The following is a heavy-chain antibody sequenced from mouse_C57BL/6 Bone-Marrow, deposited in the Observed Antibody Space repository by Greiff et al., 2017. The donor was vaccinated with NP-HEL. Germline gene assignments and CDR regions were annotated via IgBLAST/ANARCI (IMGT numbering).Heavy chain of an antibody. CDR3: ARAFYSNYVGFAY. J-gene: IGHJ3*01. V-gene: IGHV1-72*01. Sequence: QVQLQQPGAELVKPGASVKLSCKASGYTFTSYWMHWVKQRPGRGLEWIGRIDPNSGGTTYNEKLKSKATLTVDKPSSTAYMQLSSLTSEDSSVYYGARAFYSNYVGFAYWGQGTLVTVSA. D-gene: IGHD2-5*01. CDR1: GYTFTSYW. CDR2: IDPNSGGT.